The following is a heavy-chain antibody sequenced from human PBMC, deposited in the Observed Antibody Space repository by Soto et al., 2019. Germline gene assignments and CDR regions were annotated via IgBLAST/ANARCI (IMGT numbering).Heavy chain of an antibody. J-gene: IGHJ4*02. V-gene: IGHV3-23*01. D-gene: IGHD4-17*01. CDR1: GFTFSSYA. Sequence: EVQLLESGGGLVQPGGSLRLSCAASGFTFSSYAMSWVRQAPGKGLEWVSAISGSGGSTYYGDSVKGRFTISRNNSKNTMYLQMNRLRAEDTAVYYCAKDIGKSESLPSVTNGVDYWGQGTLVTVSS. CDR2: ISGSGGST. CDR3: AKDIGKSESLPSVTNGVDY.